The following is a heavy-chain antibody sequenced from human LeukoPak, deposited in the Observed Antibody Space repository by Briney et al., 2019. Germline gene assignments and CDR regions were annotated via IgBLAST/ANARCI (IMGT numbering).Heavy chain of an antibody. CDR1: GGSISSGGYS. V-gene: IGHV4-30-2*01. Sequence: PSQTLSLTCAVSGGSISSGGYSWSWIRQPPGKGLEWIGYIYHSGSTYYNPSLKSRVTISVDRSKNQFSLKLSSVTAADTAVYYCAGRTYYYDSSEEECWGLGTLVTVSS. CDR2: IYHSGST. CDR3: AGRTYYYDSSEEEC. J-gene: IGHJ1*01. D-gene: IGHD3-22*01.